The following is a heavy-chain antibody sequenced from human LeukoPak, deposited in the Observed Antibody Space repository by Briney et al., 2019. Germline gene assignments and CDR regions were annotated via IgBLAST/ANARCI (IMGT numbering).Heavy chain of an antibody. Sequence: ASVKVSCKASGYTFTGYYMHWVRQAPGQGLEWMGWINPNSGGTNYAQKFQDRVTMTRDTSISTAYMELSRLKSDDTAVYYCTRSGCVAAVNFYGMDVWGQGTTVTVSS. CDR3: TRSGCVAAVNFYGMDV. V-gene: IGHV1-2*02. J-gene: IGHJ6*02. CDR1: GYTFTGYY. CDR2: INPNSGGT. D-gene: IGHD2-15*01.